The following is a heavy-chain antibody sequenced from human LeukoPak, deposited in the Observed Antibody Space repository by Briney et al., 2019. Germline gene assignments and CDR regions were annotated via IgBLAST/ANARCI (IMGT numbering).Heavy chain of an antibody. Sequence: GGSLRLSCAASGFTVSSNYMSWVRQAPGKGLEWVSVIYSGGSTYYADSVKGRFTISRDNSKNTLYLQMNSLRAEDTAVYYCARGIIKYYFDYWGRGTLVTVSS. CDR2: IYSGGST. CDR1: GFTVSSNY. D-gene: IGHD3-10*01. V-gene: IGHV3-53*01. CDR3: ARGIIKYYFDY. J-gene: IGHJ4*02.